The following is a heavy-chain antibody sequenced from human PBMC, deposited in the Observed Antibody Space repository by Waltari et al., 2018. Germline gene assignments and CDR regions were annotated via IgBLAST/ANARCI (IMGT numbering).Heavy chain of an antibody. V-gene: IGHV1-8*01. CDR1: GYTFTSHD. D-gene: IGHD3-10*01. Sequence: QVQLVQSGPEVKKPGASVKVSCKTSGYTFTSHDINWVRQAAGPGLEWMGWMNPSKGKIGYAQRFKGRLTVTRNTSISTIYMELSSLTSEDTAVYYCARDGALTTADYRWFDSWGQGTLVTVSS. J-gene: IGHJ5*01. CDR2: MNPSKGKI. CDR3: ARDGALTTADYRWFDS.